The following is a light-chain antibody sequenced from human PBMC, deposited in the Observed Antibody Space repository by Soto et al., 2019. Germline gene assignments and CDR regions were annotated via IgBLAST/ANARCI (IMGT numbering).Light chain of an antibody. CDR3: QQYVF. CDR2: GAS. J-gene: IGKJ3*01. V-gene: IGKV3-20*01. CDR1: QSVSSSY. Sequence: EVVLTQSTGTLSLSPGERATLSCRASQSVSSSYLAWYQQKPGQAPRLLIYGASSRATGIPDRFSGSGSGTDFTLTISRLEPEDFAVYYCQQYVFFGPGTKVDIK.